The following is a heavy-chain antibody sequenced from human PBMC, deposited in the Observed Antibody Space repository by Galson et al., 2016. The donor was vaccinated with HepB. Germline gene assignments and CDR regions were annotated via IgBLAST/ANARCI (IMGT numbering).Heavy chain of an antibody. J-gene: IGHJ5*02. Sequence: SLRHSCAASGFSLSRYSMDWVRQAPGKGLEWISYISSTSSDIYYAESVKGRFSISRDNAKNSLYLQMRSLKDADTAIYYCARDTGERELPPYIDLWGQGTLVTVSS. CDR2: ISSTSSDI. CDR1: GFSLSRYS. CDR3: ARDTGERELPPYIDL. D-gene: IGHD1-26*01. V-gene: IGHV3-48*02.